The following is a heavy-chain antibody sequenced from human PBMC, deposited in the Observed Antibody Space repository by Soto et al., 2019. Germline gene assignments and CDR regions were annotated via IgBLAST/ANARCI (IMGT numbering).Heavy chain of an antibody. J-gene: IGHJ5*02. CDR1: GGSISSSSYY. CDR3: ARRPRIAAAGTGWFDP. V-gene: IGHV4-39*01. D-gene: IGHD6-13*01. Sequence: SETLSLTCTVSGGSISSSSYYWGWIRQPPGKGLEWIGSIYYSGSTYYNPSLKSRVTISVDTSKNQFSLKLSSVTAADTAVYYCARRPRIAAAGTGWFDPWGQGTLVTVSS. CDR2: IYYSGST.